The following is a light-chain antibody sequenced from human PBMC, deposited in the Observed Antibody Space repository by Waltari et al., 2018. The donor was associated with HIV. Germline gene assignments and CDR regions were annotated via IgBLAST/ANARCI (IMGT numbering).Light chain of an antibody. J-gene: IGLJ1*01. Sequence: QSVLTQPPSASGTPGQRVTISCSGSNPNIGSNYVYWYQQLPRTAPKLLLYRDGQRPSGVPDRFSGSKSGTSASLAISGLRSEDEAYYYCAAWHDSLSVVYVFGTGTKVTVL. CDR2: RDG. CDR1: NPNIGSNY. CDR3: AAWHDSLSVVYV. V-gene: IGLV1-47*01.